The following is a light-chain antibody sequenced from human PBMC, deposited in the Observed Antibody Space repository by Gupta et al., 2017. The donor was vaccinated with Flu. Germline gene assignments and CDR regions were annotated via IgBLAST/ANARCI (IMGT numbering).Light chain of an antibody. J-gene: IGKJ2*01. CDR1: RSVSSY. CDR3: QQGNNWPKT. Sequence: PTTVYSSPRERASLSSMAIRSVSSYLKWYQQRPGQSPRLLIYDVSNRATGVPARFSGSTSGTEFILTISSLEPEDFAVYYCQQGNNWPKTFGQGTKLEIK. CDR2: DVS. V-gene: IGKV3-11*01.